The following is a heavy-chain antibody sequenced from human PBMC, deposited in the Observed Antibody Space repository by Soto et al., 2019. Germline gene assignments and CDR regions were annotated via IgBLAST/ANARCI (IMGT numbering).Heavy chain of an antibody. CDR1: GGSISDYQ. CDR2: IYYSGRT. V-gene: IGHV4-59*01. Sequence: QVQLQESGPGLVRPSETLSLTCSISGGSISDYQWNWIRQPPGKGLEWIGYIYYSGRTNYNPPLKRRVTVSLDTSTKQFSLRLKSVTAVDTAVYYCAMMRGLGEITSYIDYWGQGTLVTISS. J-gene: IGHJ4*02. D-gene: IGHD3-16*02. CDR3: AMMRGLGEITSYIDY.